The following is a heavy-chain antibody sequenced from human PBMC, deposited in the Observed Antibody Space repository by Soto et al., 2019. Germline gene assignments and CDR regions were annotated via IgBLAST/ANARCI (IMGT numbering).Heavy chain of an antibody. V-gene: IGHV4-30-2*01. Sequence: PSETLSLTCIVSGDSITSPSSSWTWFRQPPRKSLEWIGYIYQNGNTYYNPSVKGRVTISVDRSKNQFSLSLQSVTAADTAVYFCVRRKIGEVFDISGPGTLVTVTS. CDR3: VRRKIGEVFDI. D-gene: IGHD4-17*01. CDR1: GDSITSPSSS. J-gene: IGHJ4*03. CDR2: IYQNGNT.